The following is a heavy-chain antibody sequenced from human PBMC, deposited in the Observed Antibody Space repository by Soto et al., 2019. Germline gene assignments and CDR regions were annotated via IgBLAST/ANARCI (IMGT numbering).Heavy chain of an antibody. V-gene: IGHV1-69*13. Sequence: SVKVSCKASGGTFSSYAISWVRQAPGQGLEWMGGIIPIFGTANYAQKFQGRVTITADESTSTAYMELSSLRSEDTAVYYCARGVSKIAVAGNFFLDPWGQGNLVTVSS. J-gene: IGHJ5*02. CDR3: ARGVSKIAVAGNFFLDP. CDR2: IIPIFGTA. CDR1: GGTFSSYA. D-gene: IGHD6-19*01.